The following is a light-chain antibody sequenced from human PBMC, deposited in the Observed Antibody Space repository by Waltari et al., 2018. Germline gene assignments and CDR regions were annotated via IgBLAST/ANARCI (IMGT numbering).Light chain of an antibody. V-gene: IGKV1-33*01. J-gene: IGKJ4*01. Sequence: DIQLTQSPSSLPASVGDRVTITCQASQDVKNYLNWYQQKPGRAPKLLICDSSNLEPGVPPRFSGTGSGTHFTFTITSLRPEDFATYFCQHYENLPITFGGGTRVEIK. CDR3: QHYENLPIT. CDR1: QDVKNY. CDR2: DSS.